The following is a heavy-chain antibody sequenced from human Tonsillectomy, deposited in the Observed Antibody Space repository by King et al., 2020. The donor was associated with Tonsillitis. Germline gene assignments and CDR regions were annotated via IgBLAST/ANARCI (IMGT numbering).Heavy chain of an antibody. J-gene: IGHJ4*02. D-gene: IGHD2-15*01. V-gene: IGHV5-51*01. Sequence: DVQLVQSGAEVKKPGESLKISCKGSGYSFPSYWIAWVRQMPGKGLEWMGIIYPGDSDTRYSPSFQGQVTISADKSISTAHLQWSSLKASDTAMYYCARLGHCSGGSCYSHFDYWGQGALVTVSS. CDR2: IYPGDSDT. CDR3: ARLGHCSGGSCYSHFDY. CDR1: GYSFPSYW.